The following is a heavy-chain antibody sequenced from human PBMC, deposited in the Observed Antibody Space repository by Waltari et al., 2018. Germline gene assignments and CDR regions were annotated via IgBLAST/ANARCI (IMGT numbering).Heavy chain of an antibody. CDR2: IIPILGIA. V-gene: IGHV1-69*10. CDR1: GGTFSSYA. D-gene: IGHD3-9*01. CDR3: AREGTYYDILTGVKGTGLWYFDL. J-gene: IGHJ2*01. Sequence: QVQLVQSGAEVKKPGSSVKVSCKASGGTFSSYAISWVRQAPGQGLECLGGIIPILGIANYAQKFQGRVTITADKSTSTAYMELSSLRSEDTAVYYCAREGTYYDILTGVKGTGLWYFDLWGRGTLVTVSS.